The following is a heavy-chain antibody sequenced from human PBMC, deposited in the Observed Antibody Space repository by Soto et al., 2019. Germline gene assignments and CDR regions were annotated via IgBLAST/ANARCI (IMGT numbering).Heavy chain of an antibody. V-gene: IGHV3-30*09. CDR2: IQPDGVTK. CDR3: ARGLQGFDY. J-gene: IGHJ4*02. Sequence: QVQLVESGGGVVQPGRSLRLSCRISGFSLTVYSMNWVRQAPAKGLEWVAVIQPDGVTKNYADSVQGRFVISGDNSKNPLYLEMDSLTPEDTAVYYCARGLQGFDYWGQGTLVTVSS. CDR1: GFSLTVYS.